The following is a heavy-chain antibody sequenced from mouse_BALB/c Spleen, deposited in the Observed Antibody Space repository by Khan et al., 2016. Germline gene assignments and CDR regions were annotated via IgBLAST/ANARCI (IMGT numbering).Heavy chain of an antibody. CDR3: AREGTVPLMDY. Sequence: DLVKPGASVKLSCKASGYTFTSYWINWIKQRPGQGLEWIGRIAPGSGSTYYNEMFKGKATLTVDTSYSTAYIHLSSLSSEDSAVECCAREGTVPLMDYWGQGTSVTVSS. CDR2: IAPGSGST. CDR1: GYTFTSYW. J-gene: IGHJ4*01. D-gene: IGHD1-1*01. V-gene: IGHV1S41*01.